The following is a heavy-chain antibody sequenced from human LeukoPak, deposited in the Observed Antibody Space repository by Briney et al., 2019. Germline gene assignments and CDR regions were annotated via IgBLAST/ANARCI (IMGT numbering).Heavy chain of an antibody. Sequence: GRSLRLSCAASGFTFSSYGMHWVRQAPGKGLEWVAVISYDGSNKYYADSVKGRFTISRDNSKNTLYLQMNSLRAEDTAVYYCAKGSTSCDYWGQGTLVTVSS. J-gene: IGHJ4*02. CDR3: AKGSTSCDY. V-gene: IGHV3-30*18. CDR2: ISYDGSNK. CDR1: GFTFSSYG. D-gene: IGHD2-2*01.